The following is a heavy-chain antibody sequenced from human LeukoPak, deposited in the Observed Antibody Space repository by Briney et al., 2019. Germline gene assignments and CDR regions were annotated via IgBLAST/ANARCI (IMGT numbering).Heavy chain of an antibody. D-gene: IGHD3-22*01. CDR3: AREMPKWLMSTIHFDY. CDR2: INPKSGDT. V-gene: IGHV1-2*02. CDR1: GYIFTDYY. J-gene: IGHJ4*02. Sequence: ASVKVSCKVFGYIFTDYYLHWVRQAPGQGPEWMGWINPKSGDTSYAQKFQGRISMNRDTPIKTAYMELTSLRSDDTAMYYCAREMPKWLMSTIHFDYWDRGSLVTVSS.